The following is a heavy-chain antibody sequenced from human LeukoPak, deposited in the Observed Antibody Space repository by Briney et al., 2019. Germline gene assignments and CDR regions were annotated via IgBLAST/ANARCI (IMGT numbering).Heavy chain of an antibody. CDR3: ASEPLTGPLAGAFDI. CDR2: INPSGGST. Sequence: GASVKVSCKASGYTFTSYYMHWVRQAPGQGLEWMGIINPSGGSTSYAQKFQGRVTMTRDMSTSTVYMELSSLRSEDTAVYYCASEPLTGPLAGAFDIWGQGTMVTVSS. D-gene: IGHD3-9*01. V-gene: IGHV1-46*01. CDR1: GYTFTSYY. J-gene: IGHJ3*02.